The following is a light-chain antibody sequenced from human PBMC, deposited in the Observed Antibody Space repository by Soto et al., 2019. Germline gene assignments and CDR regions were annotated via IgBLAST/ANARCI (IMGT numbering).Light chain of an antibody. CDR1: QSIGSW. V-gene: IGKV1-5*01. CDR3: QQYNSYSWT. CDR2: DAS. J-gene: IGKJ1*01. Sequence: DIQMTQSPSTLSASVGDRVTITCRASQSIGSWLAWYQQKPGKAPNLLISDASSLESGVPSRFSGSASGTEFPLTIRSLQPDDFATYYRQQYNSYSWTFGQGTKVEIK.